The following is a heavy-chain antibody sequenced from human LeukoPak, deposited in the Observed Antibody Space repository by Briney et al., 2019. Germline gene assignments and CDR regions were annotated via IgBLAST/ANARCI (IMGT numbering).Heavy chain of an antibody. J-gene: IGHJ3*02. CDR2: IKSKTDGGTI. V-gene: IGHV3-15*01. CDR3: CTDKLRAFDI. Sequence: PGRSLRLSCTASGFTFGDYAMSWVRQVPGKGLEWVGRIKSKTDGGTIDYAAPVKGTFTISRDDSKNTLYLQMSSLKTEDTAVYYCCTDKLRAFDIWGQGTMVTVSS. CDR1: GFTFGDYA.